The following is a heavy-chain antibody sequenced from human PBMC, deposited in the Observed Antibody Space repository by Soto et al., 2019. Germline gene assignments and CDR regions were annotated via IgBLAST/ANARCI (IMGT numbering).Heavy chain of an antibody. J-gene: IGHJ4*02. Sequence: SETLSLTCTVSGGSISSYYWSWIRQPPGKGLEWIGYIYYSGSTNYNPSLKSRVTISVDTSKNQFSLKLSSVTAADPAVYYCGRHHDSGGQGTLVTVTS. CDR2: IYYSGST. CDR3: GRHHDS. V-gene: IGHV4-59*08. CDR1: GGSISSYY.